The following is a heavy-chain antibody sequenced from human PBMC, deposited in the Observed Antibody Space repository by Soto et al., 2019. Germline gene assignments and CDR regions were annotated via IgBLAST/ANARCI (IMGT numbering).Heavy chain of an antibody. CDR3: ATVDYCSGGSCFDSFDI. V-gene: IGHV1-24*01. CDR2: FDPDDGET. J-gene: IGHJ3*02. D-gene: IGHD2-15*01. Sequence: ASVKVSCKVSGYTITELSMHWVRKAPGKGLEWMGGFDPDDGETIYAQKFQGRVTMTEDTSTDTAYMELSSLRSEEPAVDYCATVDYCSGGSCFDSFDIWGRGTMVTVSS. CDR1: GYTITELS.